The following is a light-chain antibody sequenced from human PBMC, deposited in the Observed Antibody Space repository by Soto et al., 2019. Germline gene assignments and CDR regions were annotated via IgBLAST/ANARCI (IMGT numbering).Light chain of an antibody. CDR2: GAS. CDR3: QQYNNWPLT. CDR1: QSVSSN. Sequence: EIVRTQPQATRSVSREERGTRSCRASQSVSSNLAWYQQKPGQAPRLLIYGASTRATGIPARFSGSGSGTEFTLTISCLQSEDFVVYYCQQYNNWPLTFGGGTKVDI. V-gene: IGKV3-15*01. J-gene: IGKJ4*01.